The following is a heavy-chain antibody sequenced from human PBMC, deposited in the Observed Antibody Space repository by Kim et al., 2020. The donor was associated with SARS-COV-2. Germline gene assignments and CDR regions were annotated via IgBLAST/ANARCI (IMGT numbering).Heavy chain of an antibody. D-gene: IGHD2-21*01. Sequence: SETLSLTCAVSGGSINSGGYSWSWIRQPPGKDLEWIGYIYESATNYYNPSLKGRVTMSVDSSNNQLSLNLTSVTAEDTAVYYCARGGVEDYFDYWGQGVLVTVSS. CDR3: ARGGVEDYFDY. CDR1: GGSINSGGYS. V-gene: IGHV4-30-2*01. J-gene: IGHJ4*02. CDR2: IYESATN.